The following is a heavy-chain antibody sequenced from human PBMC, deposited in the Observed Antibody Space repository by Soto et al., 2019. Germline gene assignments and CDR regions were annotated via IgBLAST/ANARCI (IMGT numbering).Heavy chain of an antibody. J-gene: IGHJ3*02. CDR2: ISAYNGNT. CDR1: GYTFTSYG. V-gene: IGHV1-18*01. Sequence: ASVKVSCKASGYTFTSYGISWVRQAPGQGLEWMGWISAYNGNTNYAQKLQGRVTMTTDTSTSTAYMELRSLRSDDTAMYYCASSKLGTDAFDIWGQGTMVTVSS. D-gene: IGHD7-27*01. CDR3: ASSKLGTDAFDI.